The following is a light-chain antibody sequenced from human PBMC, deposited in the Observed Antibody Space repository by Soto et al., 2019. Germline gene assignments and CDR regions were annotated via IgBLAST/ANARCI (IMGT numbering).Light chain of an antibody. V-gene: IGKV3-20*01. Sequence: EIVLTQSPGTLSLSPGERAALSCRASQSIGSTYLAWYQQKPGQAPRLLIYGASSRATGIPDRFSGSGSGTDFTLTISRLEPEDFAVYYCQQYGGLPRTFGQGTKVDIK. J-gene: IGKJ1*01. CDR3: QQYGGLPRT. CDR1: QSIGSTY. CDR2: GAS.